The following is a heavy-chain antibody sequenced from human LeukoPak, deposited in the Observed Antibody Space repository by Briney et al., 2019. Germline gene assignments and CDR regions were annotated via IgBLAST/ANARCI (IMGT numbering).Heavy chain of an antibody. CDR1: GFTFSSYA. D-gene: IGHD6-19*01. J-gene: IGHJ6*03. CDR3: AREGSDWNYYYYMDV. Sequence: GGSLRLSCAASGFTFSSYAMHWVRQAPGKGLEWVAVISYDGSNKYYADSVKGRSTISRDNSKNTLYLQMNSLRAEDTAVYYCAREGSDWNYYYYMDVWGKGTTVTISS. CDR2: ISYDGSNK. V-gene: IGHV3-30*04.